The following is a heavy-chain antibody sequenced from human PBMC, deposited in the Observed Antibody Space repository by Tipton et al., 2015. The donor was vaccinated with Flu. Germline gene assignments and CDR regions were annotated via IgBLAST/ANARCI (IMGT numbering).Heavy chain of an antibody. J-gene: IGHJ4*02. V-gene: IGHV4-34*01. Sequence: TLSLTCAVYGGSFSGYYWSWIRQPPGKGLEWIGEINHSGSTNYNPSLKSRVTISVDTSKNQFSLKLSSVTAADTAVYYCARGSLVAVAVTRAGFYYWVQVTLVTVSS. CDR2: INHSGST. CDR1: GGSFSGYY. CDR3: ARGSLVAVAVTRAGFYY. D-gene: IGHD6-19*01.